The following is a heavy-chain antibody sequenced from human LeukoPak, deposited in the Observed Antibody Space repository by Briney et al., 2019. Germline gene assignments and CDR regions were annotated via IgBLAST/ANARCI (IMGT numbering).Heavy chain of an antibody. Sequence: SETLSLTCTVSGGSLSSSSYYWGWLRQPPGTGLEWGGSIYYSGSTYYNPSLKSRVTISVETSKNQFCLKLSSVPAADSAVYYCARVPGGALNWFDPWGQGTLVTVSS. J-gene: IGHJ5*02. V-gene: IGHV4-39*01. CDR3: ARVPGGALNWFDP. CDR1: GGSLSSSSYY. CDR2: IYYSGST. D-gene: IGHD1-1*01.